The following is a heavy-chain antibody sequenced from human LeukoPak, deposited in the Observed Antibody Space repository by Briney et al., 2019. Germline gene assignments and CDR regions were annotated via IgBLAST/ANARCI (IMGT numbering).Heavy chain of an antibody. CDR1: GGSISSSSYY. CDR2: IYYSGST. J-gene: IGHJ4*02. D-gene: IGHD6-6*01. Sequence: SETLSLTCTVSGGSISSSSYYWGWIRQPPGKGLEWIGSIYYSGSTYYNPSLKSRVTISVDTSKNQFSLKLSSVTAADTAVYYCARRNIAALDGGYLDYWGQGTLVTVSS. V-gene: IGHV4-39*01. CDR3: ARRNIAALDGGYLDY.